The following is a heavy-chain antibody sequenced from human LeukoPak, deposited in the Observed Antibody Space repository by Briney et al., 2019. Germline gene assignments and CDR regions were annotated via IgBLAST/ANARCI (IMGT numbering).Heavy chain of an antibody. J-gene: IGHJ3*02. CDR3: ARCPRAAFDI. CDR1: GGSISSYY. CDR2: IYYSGST. V-gene: IGHV4-59*01. Sequence: PSETLSLTCTVSGGSISSYYWSWIRQPPGKGLEWIGYIYYSGSTNYNPSLKSRVTISVDTSKNQFSLELSSVTAADTAVYYCARCPRAAFDIWGQGTMVTVSS.